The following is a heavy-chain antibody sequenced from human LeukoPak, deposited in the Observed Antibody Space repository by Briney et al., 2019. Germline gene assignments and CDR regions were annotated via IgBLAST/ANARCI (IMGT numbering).Heavy chain of an antibody. CDR2: LNSDGSST. V-gene: IGHV3-74*01. CDR1: GFTFSSYW. Sequence: PGGSLRLSCAASGFTFSSYWMHWFRQAPGKGLVWVSRLNSDGSSTSHADSVKGRFTISRDNAKNTLYLQMNSLRAEDTAVYYCARPASGSYGYYYGMDVWGQGTTVTVSS. CDR3: ARPASGSYGYYYGMDV. D-gene: IGHD3-16*01. J-gene: IGHJ6*02.